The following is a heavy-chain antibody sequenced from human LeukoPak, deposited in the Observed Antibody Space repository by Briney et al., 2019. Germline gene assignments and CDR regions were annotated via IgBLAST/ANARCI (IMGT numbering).Heavy chain of an antibody. CDR2: IYYSGST. D-gene: IGHD6-13*01. Sequence: SETLSLTCTVSGGSISSSSYYWGWIRQPPGKGLEWIGSIYYSGSTYYNPSLKSRVTISVDTSKNQFSLKLSSVTAADTAVYYCARMDSGSWYGDYYYGMDVWGQGTTVTVSS. CDR3: ARMDSGSWYGDYYYGMDV. CDR1: GGSISSSSYY. J-gene: IGHJ6*02. V-gene: IGHV4-39*01.